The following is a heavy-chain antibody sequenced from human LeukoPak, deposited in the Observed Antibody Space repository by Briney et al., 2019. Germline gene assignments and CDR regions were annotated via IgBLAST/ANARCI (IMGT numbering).Heavy chain of an antibody. D-gene: IGHD4-17*01. CDR2: IYTSGST. Sequence: PSETLSLTCTVSGGSISSGNYYWSWIRQPAGKGLEWIGRIYTSGSTNYNPSLKSRVTISIDTSKNQFSLKLSSVTAADTAVYYCARERGYGDDWFDPWGQGTLVTVSS. CDR1: GGSISSGNYY. J-gene: IGHJ5*02. CDR3: ARERGYGDDWFDP. V-gene: IGHV4-61*02.